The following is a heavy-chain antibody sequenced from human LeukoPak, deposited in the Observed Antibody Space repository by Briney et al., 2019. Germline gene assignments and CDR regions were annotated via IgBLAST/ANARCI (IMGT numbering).Heavy chain of an antibody. J-gene: IGHJ5*02. CDR2: IIPIFGTA. CDR3: ARFPEMATIRDWFDP. Sequence: ASVKVSCKASGGTFSSYAISWERQAPGQGLEWMGGIIPIFGTANYAQKFQGRVTITADESTSTAYMELSSLRSEDTAVYYCARFPEMATIRDWFDPWGQGTLVTVSS. CDR1: GGTFSSYA. V-gene: IGHV1-69*13. D-gene: IGHD5-24*01.